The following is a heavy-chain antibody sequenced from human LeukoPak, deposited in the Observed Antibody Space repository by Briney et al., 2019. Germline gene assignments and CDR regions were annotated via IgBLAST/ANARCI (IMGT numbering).Heavy chain of an antibody. Sequence: GRSLRLSCAASGFTFSSYGMHWVRQAPGKGLEWVAVIWYDGSNKYYADSVKGRFTISRDNSKNTLYLQMNSLRAEDTAVYFCARVSSGWWYFDYWGQGTLVTVSS. J-gene: IGHJ4*02. CDR3: ARVSSGWWYFDY. CDR1: GFTFSSYG. V-gene: IGHV3-33*01. CDR2: IWYDGSNK. D-gene: IGHD6-19*01.